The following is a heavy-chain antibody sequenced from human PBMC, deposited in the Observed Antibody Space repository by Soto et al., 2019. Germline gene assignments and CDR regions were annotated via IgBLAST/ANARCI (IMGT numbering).Heavy chain of an antibody. D-gene: IGHD6-13*01. Sequence: QVQLVQSGAEVKKPGASVKVSCKASGYTFTSYGISWVRQAPGQGLEWMGWISAYNGNTNYAQKLQGRVTMATDTSTSTADMELRSLRSDDTAVYYCARDYGSSWLPLGLYFQHWGQGTLVTVSS. CDR2: ISAYNGNT. V-gene: IGHV1-18*01. J-gene: IGHJ1*01. CDR1: GYTFTSYG. CDR3: ARDYGSSWLPLGLYFQH.